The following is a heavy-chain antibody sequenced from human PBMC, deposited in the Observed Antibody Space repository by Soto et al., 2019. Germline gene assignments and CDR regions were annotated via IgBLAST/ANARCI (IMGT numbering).Heavy chain of an antibody. CDR3: ARADYGDGIWFDP. CDR2: IYYSGST. V-gene: IGHV4-34*01. CDR1: GGSFSGYY. Sequence: SETLSLTCAVYGGSFSGYYWSWIRQPPGKGLEWIGSIYYSGSTYYNPSLKSRVTISVDTSKNQFSLKLSSVTAADTAVYYCARADYGDGIWFDPWGQGTLVTVLL. J-gene: IGHJ5*02. D-gene: IGHD4-17*01.